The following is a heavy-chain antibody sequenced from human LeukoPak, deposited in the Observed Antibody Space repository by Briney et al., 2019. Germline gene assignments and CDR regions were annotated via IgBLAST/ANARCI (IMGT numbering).Heavy chain of an antibody. Sequence: PSETLSLTCAVYGGSFSGYYWSWIRQPPGKGLEWIGEINHSGSTNYNPSLKSRVTISVDTSKNQFSLKLSSVTAADTAVYYCARAFEYSSLETFDIWGQGTMVTVSS. D-gene: IGHD6-6*01. CDR3: ARAFEYSSLETFDI. CDR2: INHSGST. CDR1: GGSFSGYY. V-gene: IGHV4-34*01. J-gene: IGHJ3*02.